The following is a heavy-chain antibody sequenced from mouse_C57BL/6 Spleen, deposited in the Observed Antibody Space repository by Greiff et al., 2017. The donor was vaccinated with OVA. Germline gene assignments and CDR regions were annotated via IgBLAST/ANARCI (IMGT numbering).Heavy chain of an antibody. CDR3: ARYDDYDRDWYCDV. Sequence: EVMLVESGGGLVQPGGSLSLSCAASGFTFTDYYMSWVRQPPGKALEWLGFIRNKANGYTTEYSASVKGRFTISRDNSQSILYLQMNALRADDSATYYCARYDDYDRDWYCDVWGTGTTVTVSS. D-gene: IGHD2-4*01. CDR1: GFTFTDYY. J-gene: IGHJ1*03. CDR2: IRNKANGYTT. V-gene: IGHV7-3*01.